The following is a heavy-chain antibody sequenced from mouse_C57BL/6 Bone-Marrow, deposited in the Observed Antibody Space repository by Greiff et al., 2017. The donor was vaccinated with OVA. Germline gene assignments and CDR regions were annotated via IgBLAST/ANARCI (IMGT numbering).Heavy chain of an antibody. CDR2: ISYDGSN. V-gene: IGHV3-6*01. J-gene: IGHJ1*03. D-gene: IGHD1-1*01. Sequence: EVKLQESGPGLVKPSQSLSLTCSVTGYSITSGYYWNWIRQFPGNKLEWMGYISYDGSNNYNPSLKNRISITRDTSKNQFFLKLNSVTTEDTATDYCARPQFSTTWYFDVWGTGTTVTVSS. CDR1: GYSITSGYY. CDR3: ARPQFSTTWYFDV.